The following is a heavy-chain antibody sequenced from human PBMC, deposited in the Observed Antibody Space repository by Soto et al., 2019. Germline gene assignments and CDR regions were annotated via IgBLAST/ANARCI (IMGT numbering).Heavy chain of an antibody. CDR2: IYYSGST. V-gene: IGHV4-61*01. Sequence: QVQLQESGPGLVKPSETLSLTCTVSGGSVSSGSYYWSWIRQPPGKGLEWIGYIYYSGSTNYNPPLKSRVTISVDTSKNQFSLKLSSVTAADTAVYYCARDRGNWFDPWGQGTLVTVSS. CDR3: ARDRGNWFDP. CDR1: GGSVSSGSYY. J-gene: IGHJ5*02.